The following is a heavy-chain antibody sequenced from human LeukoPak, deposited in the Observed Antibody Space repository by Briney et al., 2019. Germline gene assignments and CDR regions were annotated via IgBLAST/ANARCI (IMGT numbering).Heavy chain of an antibody. CDR3: ARGDYYDSSGYYSPTEYFQH. Sequence: ASVKVSCKASGGTFSSYAISWVRQAPGQGLEWMGRIIPIFGTANYAQKFQGRVTMTRNTSISTAYMELSSLRSEDTAVYYCARGDYYDSSGYYSPTEYFQHWGQGTLVTASS. V-gene: IGHV1-69*05. CDR1: GGTFSSYA. J-gene: IGHJ1*01. CDR2: IIPIFGTA. D-gene: IGHD3-22*01.